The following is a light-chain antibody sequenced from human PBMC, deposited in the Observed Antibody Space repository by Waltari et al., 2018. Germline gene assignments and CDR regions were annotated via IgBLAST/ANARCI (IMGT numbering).Light chain of an antibody. CDR1: QSVSSN. CDR3: QQYKNWPWT. V-gene: IGKV3-15*01. Sequence: EIVMTQSPATLSVSPGERATLSCRASQSVSSNLAWYQQKPGQAPRLLIYGASTRATGSPAGLSGSGSGTEFTLTISSLQSEDFAVYYCQQYKNWPWTFGLGTKVEIK. J-gene: IGKJ1*01. CDR2: GAS.